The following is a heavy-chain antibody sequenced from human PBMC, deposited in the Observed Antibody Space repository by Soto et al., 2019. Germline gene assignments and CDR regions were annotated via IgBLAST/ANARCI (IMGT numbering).Heavy chain of an antibody. Sequence: SETLSLTCTVSGGSVSSGSYYWSWIRQPPGKGLEWIGYIYYSGSTNYNPSLKSRVTISVDTSKNQFSLKLSSVTAADTAVYYCARDGGGYSNYGMDVWGKGTTVTVSS. J-gene: IGHJ6*04. V-gene: IGHV4-61*01. D-gene: IGHD3-16*01. CDR3: ARDGGGYSNYGMDV. CDR1: GGSVSSGSYY. CDR2: IYYSGST.